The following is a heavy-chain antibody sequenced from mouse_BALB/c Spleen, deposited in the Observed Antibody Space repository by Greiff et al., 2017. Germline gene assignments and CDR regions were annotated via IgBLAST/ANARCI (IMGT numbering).Heavy chain of an antibody. V-gene: IGHV2-9-2*01. CDR1: GFSLTSYD. Sequence: VQLVESGPGLVAPSQSLSITCTVSGFSLTSYDISWIRQPPGKGLEWLGVIWTGGGTNYNSAFMSRLSISKDNSKSQVFLKMNSLQTDDTAIYYCVRDRANFFFDYWGQGTTLTVSS. J-gene: IGHJ2*01. CDR3: VRDRANFFFDY. CDR2: IWTGGGT. D-gene: IGHD3-3*01.